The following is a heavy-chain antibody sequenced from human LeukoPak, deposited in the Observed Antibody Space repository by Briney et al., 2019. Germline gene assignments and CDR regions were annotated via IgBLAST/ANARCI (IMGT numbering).Heavy chain of an antibody. V-gene: IGHV5-51*01. D-gene: IGHD3-22*01. CDR1: GYSFTSYW. Sequence: GESLKVSCKGSGYSFTSYWIGWVRQMPGKGLEWMGIIYPGDSDTRYSPSFQGQVTISADKSISTAYLQWSSLKASDTAMYYCARQVEDSSGLFDAFDIWGQGTMVTVSS. J-gene: IGHJ3*02. CDR3: ARQVEDSSGLFDAFDI. CDR2: IYPGDSDT.